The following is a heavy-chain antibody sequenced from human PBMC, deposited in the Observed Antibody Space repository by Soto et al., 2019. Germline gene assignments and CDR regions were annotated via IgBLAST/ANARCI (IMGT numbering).Heavy chain of an antibody. CDR1: GFTFSSCA. CDR3: DKKYDTGVYNPDD. V-gene: IGHV3-23*01. Sequence: GGSLGLSCAAYGFTFSSCAITWVRQAPGKGLEGVSVISGSGGSTYFADSVKGRFTISRDNSKNTLYLQMSSLRAEDTSRNYCDKKYDTGVYNPDDWGQGTLVTF. CDR2: ISGSGGST. J-gene: IGHJ4*02. D-gene: IGHD3-22*01.